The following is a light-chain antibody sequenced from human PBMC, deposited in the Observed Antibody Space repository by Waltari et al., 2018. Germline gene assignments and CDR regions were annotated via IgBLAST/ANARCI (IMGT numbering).Light chain of an antibody. CDR1: QGILNS. J-gene: IGKJ2*01. Sequence: DIQMTQSPSSLSASVGDTVTTTSRTSQGILNSLAWYQQKSGKAPKVLLSTASRLQSGVPSRFSGSGSGTLYTLTISGLQPEDFATYYCQQYFVFPYTFGQGTKLEI. CDR2: TAS. V-gene: IGKV1-NL1*01. CDR3: QQYFVFPYT.